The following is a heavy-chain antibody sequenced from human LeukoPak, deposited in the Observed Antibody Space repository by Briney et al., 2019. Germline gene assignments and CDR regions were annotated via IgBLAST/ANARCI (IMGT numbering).Heavy chain of an antibody. Sequence: GASVKVSCKASGGTFSSYAISWVRQAPGQGLEWMGGIIPIVGTANYAQKFQGRVTITADESTSTAYMELSSLRSEDTAVYYCASPHYYDETKSALDYGGRGPLVTVSS. CDR1: GGTFSSYA. CDR2: IIPIVGTA. J-gene: IGHJ4*02. V-gene: IGHV1-69*13. CDR3: ASPHYYDETKSALDY. D-gene: IGHD3-22*01.